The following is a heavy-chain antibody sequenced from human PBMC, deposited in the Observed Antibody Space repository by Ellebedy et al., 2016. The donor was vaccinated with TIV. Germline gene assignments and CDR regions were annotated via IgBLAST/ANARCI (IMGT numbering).Heavy chain of an antibody. CDR3: AKDVSGYDYYYYGMDV. D-gene: IGHD5-12*01. Sequence: GGSLTLSXAASGFTFSSYAMSWVRQAPGKGLEWVSTISGSGGSTYYADSVKGRFTISRDNSKNTLYLQMNSLRAEDTAVYYCAKDVSGYDYYYYGMDVWGQGTTVTVSS. CDR1: GFTFSSYA. V-gene: IGHV3-23*01. CDR2: ISGSGGST. J-gene: IGHJ6*02.